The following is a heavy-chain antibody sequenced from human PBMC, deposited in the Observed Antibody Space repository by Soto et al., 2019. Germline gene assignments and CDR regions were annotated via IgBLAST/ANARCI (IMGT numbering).Heavy chain of an antibody. J-gene: IGHJ6*02. D-gene: IGHD3-3*01. CDR3: ARSVEWSMDV. CDR1: GGIFRNYG. V-gene: IGHV1-69*12. Sequence: QVQLVQSGAEVKKPGSSVKVSCKASGGIFRNYGFSWVRQAPGQGLEWMGWIIPVFGTKNFAQKFQGRVTITADESPSTVYMELSRLRSEDTAVYYCARSVEWSMDVWGQGTTVTVSS. CDR2: IIPVFGTK.